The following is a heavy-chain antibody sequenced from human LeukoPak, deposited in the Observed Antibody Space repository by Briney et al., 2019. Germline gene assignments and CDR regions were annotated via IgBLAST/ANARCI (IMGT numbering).Heavy chain of an antibody. D-gene: IGHD5-24*01. CDR2: ISGSGSGGST. Sequence: GGSLRLSCAASGFTFSSSAMSWVRQAPGKGLEWVSNISGSGSGGSTYYADSVKGRFTISRDNSKNTLYLQMNSLRAEDTAVYYCAKSGYNRFDYWGQGTLVSVSS. CDR3: AKSGYNRFDY. V-gene: IGHV3-23*01. CDR1: GFTFSSSA. J-gene: IGHJ4*02.